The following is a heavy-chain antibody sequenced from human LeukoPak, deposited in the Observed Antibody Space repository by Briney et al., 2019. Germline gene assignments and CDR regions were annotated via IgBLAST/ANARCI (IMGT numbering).Heavy chain of an antibody. CDR1: GCTFSDYY. CDR3: AREENAFDI. V-gene: IGHV3-11*06. Sequence: GGSLRLSCAAPGCTFSDYYMSWIRQAPGKGLEWVSYISTTTYTNYADSVKGRFTISRDNAKNSLYLQMNSLRAEDTAVYYCAREENAFDIWGQGTMVTVSS. CDR2: ISTTTYT. J-gene: IGHJ3*02.